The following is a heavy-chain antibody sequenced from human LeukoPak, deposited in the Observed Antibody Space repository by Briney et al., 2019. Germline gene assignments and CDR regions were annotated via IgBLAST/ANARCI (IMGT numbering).Heavy chain of an antibody. J-gene: IGHJ4*02. CDR3: ARDIGYRSGSYYTDQ. V-gene: IGHV1-18*01. Sequence: ASVKVSCKASGYSFTSYGFSWVRQAPGQGLEWMGWITTYKGNTKYEQEFQGRVTMTTDTSTSTAYMELRSLRSDDTAVYYCARDIGYRSGSYYTDQWGQGTLVTVSS. CDR1: GYSFTSYG. CDR2: ITTYKGNT. D-gene: IGHD3-10*01.